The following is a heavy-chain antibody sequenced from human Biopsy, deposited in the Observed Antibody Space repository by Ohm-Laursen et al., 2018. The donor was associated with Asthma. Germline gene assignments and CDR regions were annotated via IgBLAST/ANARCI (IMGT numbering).Heavy chain of an antibody. CDR2: IYYSGTT. Sequence: SETLSLTCSLSSGSGGYMRSGTYYWGWIRQPPGKGLEWIGSIYYSGTTYYNPSLESRVTVSADTSKNQSSLKLTSVTAADTAVYYCVRGSSSWHHGPFHYYYGLDVWGQGTTATVSS. CDR1: SGSGGYMRSGTYY. CDR3: VRGSSSWHHGPFHYYYGLDV. V-gene: IGHV4-39*01. D-gene: IGHD6-13*01. J-gene: IGHJ6*02.